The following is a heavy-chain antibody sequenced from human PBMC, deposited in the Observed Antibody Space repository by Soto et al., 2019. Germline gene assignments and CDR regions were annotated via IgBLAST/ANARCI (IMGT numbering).Heavy chain of an antibody. CDR2: IYYSGST. V-gene: IGHV4-31*03. J-gene: IGHJ3*02. CDR1: GGSISSGGYY. D-gene: IGHD4-17*01. Sequence: SETLSLTCTVSGGSISSGGYYWSWIRQHPGKGLEWIGYIYYSGSTYYNPSLKSRVTISVDTSKNQFSLKLSSVTAADTAVYYCAREGYGDYDAFDIWGQGTMVTVSS. CDR3: AREGYGDYDAFDI.